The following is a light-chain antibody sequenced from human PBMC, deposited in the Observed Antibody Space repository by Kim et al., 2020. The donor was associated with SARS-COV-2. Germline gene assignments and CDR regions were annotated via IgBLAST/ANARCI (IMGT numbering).Light chain of an antibody. J-gene: IGKJ1*01. CDR1: QSVSSN. V-gene: IGKV3-15*01. Sequence: VSPGERATLSCRASQSVSSNLAWYQQKPGQAPRLLIYGVSTMATGIPARFSGSGSGTEFTLTISSLQSEDFAVYYCQQYNNWPLTFGQGTKVDIK. CDR2: GVS. CDR3: QQYNNWPLT.